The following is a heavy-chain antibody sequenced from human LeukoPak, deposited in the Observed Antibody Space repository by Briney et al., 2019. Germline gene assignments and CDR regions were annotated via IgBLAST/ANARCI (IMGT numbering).Heavy chain of an antibody. CDR2: INHSGST. J-gene: IGHJ4*02. Sequence: GSLRLSCAASGFNFSTYWMTWVRQVPGKGLEWIGEINHSGSTNYNPSLKSRVTISVDTSKNQFSLKLSSVTAADTAVYYCARPRGDRYGSGSYLVYWGQGTLVTVSS. CDR1: GFNFSTYW. CDR3: ARPRGDRYGSGSYLVY. D-gene: IGHD3-10*01. V-gene: IGHV4-34*01.